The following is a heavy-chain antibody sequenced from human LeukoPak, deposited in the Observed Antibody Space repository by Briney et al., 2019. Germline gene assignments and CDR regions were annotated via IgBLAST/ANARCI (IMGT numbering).Heavy chain of an antibody. D-gene: IGHD6-19*01. CDR1: GGSISSGNSC. J-gene: IGHJ5*02. V-gene: IGHV4-61*02. CDR3: ARDFYSSRFRGIGWFDP. CDR2: IHTSGSI. Sequence: SQTLSLTCTVSGGSISSGNSCWSWIRQPAGKGLEWVGRIHTSGSINYNPSLKSRVTISVDTSKNQFSLKLSSVTAADTAVYYCARDFYSSRFRGIGWFDPWGQGTLVTVSS.